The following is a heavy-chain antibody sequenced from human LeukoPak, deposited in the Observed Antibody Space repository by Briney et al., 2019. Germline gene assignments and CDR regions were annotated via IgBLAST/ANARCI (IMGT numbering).Heavy chain of an antibody. Sequence: PGGSLRLSCAASGFTFSSYWMSWVRQAPGKGLEWVANIKQDGSEKYYVDSVKGRFIISRDNAKNSLYLQMNSLRAEDTAVYYCARDSVVVVVAAVPQDYYYMDVWGKGTTVTVSS. J-gene: IGHJ6*03. CDR2: IKQDGSEK. CDR1: GFTFSSYW. V-gene: IGHV3-7*01. CDR3: ARDSVVVVVAAVPQDYYYMDV. D-gene: IGHD2-15*01.